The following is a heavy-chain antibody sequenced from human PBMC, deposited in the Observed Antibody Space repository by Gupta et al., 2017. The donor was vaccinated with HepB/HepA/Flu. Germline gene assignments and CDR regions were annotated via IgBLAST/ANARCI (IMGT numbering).Heavy chain of an antibody. V-gene: IGHV3-9*01. CDR2: INWNSGNI. CDR3: AKGTHAFDI. D-gene: IGHD3/OR15-3a*01. CDR1: GFTFDDYA. Sequence: EVQLVESGGGLVQPGRSLRLSCDASGFTFDDYAMNWVRQVPGKGLEWVSGINWNSGNIDYADSVKGRFTISRDNARKSLYLQMNSLRLEDTALYYCAKGTHAFDIWGQGTMVTGSS. J-gene: IGHJ3*02.